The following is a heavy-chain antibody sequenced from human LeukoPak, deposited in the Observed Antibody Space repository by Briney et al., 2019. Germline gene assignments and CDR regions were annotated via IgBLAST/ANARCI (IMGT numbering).Heavy chain of an antibody. CDR2: ISSTGTTI. CDR3: ARDSNPGDSSGYYDAFDI. Sequence: GGSLRLSCAASAFTFSDYYMSWIRQAPGKGLEWVSYISSTGTTIYYADSVKGRFTISRDNAKNSLYLEMSSLRAEDTAVYYCARDSNPGDSSGYYDAFDIWGQGTKVTVSS. D-gene: IGHD3-22*01. CDR1: AFTFSDYY. V-gene: IGHV3-11*01. J-gene: IGHJ3*02.